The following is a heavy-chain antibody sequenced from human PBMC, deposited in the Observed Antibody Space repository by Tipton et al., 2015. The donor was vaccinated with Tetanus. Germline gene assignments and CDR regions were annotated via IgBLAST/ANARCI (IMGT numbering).Heavy chain of an antibody. V-gene: IGHV4-31*03. J-gene: IGHJ4*02. CDR3: ARDQARGARGWNYFDY. CDR2: IYSSGST. Sequence: TLSLTCTVSGGSISGGRYYWSWIRQRPGKGLEWIGDIYSSGSTYSDPSLKGRVTISVDTSKNQFSLRLNSVTAADTAVYYCARDQARGARGWNYFDYWGLGTLVTVSS. D-gene: IGHD1-26*01. CDR1: GGSISGGRYY.